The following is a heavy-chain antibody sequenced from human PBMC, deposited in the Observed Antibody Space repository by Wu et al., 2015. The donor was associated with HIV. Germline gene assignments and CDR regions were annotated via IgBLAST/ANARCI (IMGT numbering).Heavy chain of an antibody. CDR3: TKCASRNDFGDFEYYFDY. Sequence: QVQLVQSGAEVKPPGASVKVSCKASGYTFTNFDIYWVRQATGQGLEWVGIINPSGGSTSYAQKFQGRVTMTRDTSTSTVYMELSSLRSEDTAVYYCTKCASRNDFGDFEYYFDYWGQGTLVTVSS. V-gene: IGHV1-46*01. CDR1: GYTFTNFD. CDR2: INPSGGST. J-gene: IGHJ4*02. D-gene: IGHD4-17*01.